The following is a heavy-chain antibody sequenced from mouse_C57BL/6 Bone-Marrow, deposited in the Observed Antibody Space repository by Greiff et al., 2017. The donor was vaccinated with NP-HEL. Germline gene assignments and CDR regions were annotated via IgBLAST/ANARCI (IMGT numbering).Heavy chain of an antibody. Sequence: QVHVKQPGAELVKPGASVKMSCKASGYTFTSYWITWVKQRPGQGLEWIGDIYPGSGSTNYNEKFKSKATLTVDTSSSTAYMQLSSLTSEDSAVYYCARSDYGSSDAMDYWGQGTSVTVSS. CDR3: ARSDYGSSDAMDY. CDR2: IYPGSGST. V-gene: IGHV1-55*01. D-gene: IGHD1-1*01. J-gene: IGHJ4*01. CDR1: GYTFTSYW.